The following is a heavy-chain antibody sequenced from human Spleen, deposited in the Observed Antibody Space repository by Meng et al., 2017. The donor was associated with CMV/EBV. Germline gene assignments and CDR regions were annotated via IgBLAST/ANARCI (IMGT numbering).Heavy chain of an antibody. Sequence: SGFSISDYGMHWVRQAPGKGPEWVAVAFYDGSSKYYAESVKGRFTISRDNSENTLSLQMNSLRAEDTAVYYCTKGAGSVGSIHFDYWGQGTLVTVSS. CDR1: GFSISDYG. D-gene: IGHD1-26*01. CDR3: TKGAGSVGSIHFDY. CDR2: AFYDGSSK. V-gene: IGHV3-33*06. J-gene: IGHJ4*02.